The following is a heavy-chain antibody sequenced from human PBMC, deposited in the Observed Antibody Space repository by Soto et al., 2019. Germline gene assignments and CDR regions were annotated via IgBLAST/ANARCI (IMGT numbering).Heavy chain of an antibody. D-gene: IGHD3-22*01. CDR2: IIPIFGTA. CDR3: ARNDYYDSSGYPYNWFDP. CDR1: VGTFSSYA. Sequence: ASVKVSCKASVGTFSSYAISWVRQAPGQGLEWMGGIIPIFGTANYAQKFQGRVTITADESTSTAYMELSSLRSEDTAVYYCARNDYYDSSGYPYNWFDPWGQGTLVTVSS. V-gene: IGHV1-69*13. J-gene: IGHJ5*02.